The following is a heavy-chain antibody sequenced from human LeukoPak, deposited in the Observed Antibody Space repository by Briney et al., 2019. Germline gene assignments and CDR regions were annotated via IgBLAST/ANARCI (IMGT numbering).Heavy chain of an antibody. CDR3: ARSQHYYDSSGYYYFDY. CDR2: IKQDGSEK. V-gene: IGHV3-7*01. J-gene: IGHJ4*02. CDR1: GFTFSSYW. D-gene: IGHD3-22*01. Sequence: PGGSLRLSCAASGFTFSSYWMSWVRQAPGKGLEWVANIKQDGSEKYYVDSVKGRFTISRDNAKNSLYLQMNSLRAEDTAVYYRARSQHYYDSSGYYYFDYWGQGTLVTVSS.